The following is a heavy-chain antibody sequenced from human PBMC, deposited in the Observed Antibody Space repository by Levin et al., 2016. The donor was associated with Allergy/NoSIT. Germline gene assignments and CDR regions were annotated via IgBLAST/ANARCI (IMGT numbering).Heavy chain of an antibody. V-gene: IGHV1-2*02. CDR3: AREYCSGGSCYGYYYDSSGYYYFDY. CDR1: GYTFTGYY. CDR2: INPNSGGT. J-gene: IGHJ4*02. Sequence: ASVKVSCKASGYTFTGYYMHWVRQAPGQGLEWMGWINPNSGGTNYAQKFQGRVTMTRDTSISTAYMELSRLRSDDTAVYYCAREYCSGGSCYGYYYDSSGYYYFDYWGQGTLVTVSS. D-gene: IGHD3-22*01.